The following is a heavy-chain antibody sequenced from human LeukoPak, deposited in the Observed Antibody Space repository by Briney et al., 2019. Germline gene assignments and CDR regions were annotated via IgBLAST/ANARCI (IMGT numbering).Heavy chain of an antibody. CDR3: ATYRQVLLPFES. D-gene: IGHD2-8*02. CDR2: ISWNSGSI. CDR1: GFTFDDYA. V-gene: IGHV3-9*03. Sequence: GRSLRLSCAASGFTFDDYAMHWVRHAPGKGLEWVSGISWNSGSIGYADSVKGRFTISRDNAKNSLYLQMNSLRAEDMALYYCATYRQVLLPFESWGQGTLVTVSS. J-gene: IGHJ4*02.